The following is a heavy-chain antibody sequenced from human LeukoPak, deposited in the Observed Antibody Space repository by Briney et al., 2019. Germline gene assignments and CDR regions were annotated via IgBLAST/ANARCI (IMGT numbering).Heavy chain of an antibody. V-gene: IGHV1-2*02. CDR2: INPNSGGT. CDR3: ARAPHPEVNWFDP. J-gene: IGHJ5*02. Sequence: ASVKVSCKASGYTFTAYYMHWVGRAPGQGLGGMGWINPNSGGTNYAQKFQGRVTMTRDTSISTAYMELSRLRSDDTAVYYCARAPHPEVNWFDPWGQGTLVTVSS. CDR1: GYTFTAYY.